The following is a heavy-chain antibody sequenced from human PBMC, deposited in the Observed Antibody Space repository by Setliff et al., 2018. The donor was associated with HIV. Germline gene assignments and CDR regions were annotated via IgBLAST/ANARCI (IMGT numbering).Heavy chain of an antibody. CDR2: ISSSSSYI. V-gene: IGHV3-21*01. CDR1: GFTFSSYS. CDR3: ARGAGVTAINKAFDI. Sequence: GGSLRLSCAASGFTFSSYSMNWVRQAPGKGLEWVSSISSSSSYIYYADSVKGRFTISRDNAKNSLYLQMNGLRAEDTAVYYCARGAGVTAINKAFDIWGQGTMVTVSS. D-gene: IGHD2-21*02. J-gene: IGHJ3*02.